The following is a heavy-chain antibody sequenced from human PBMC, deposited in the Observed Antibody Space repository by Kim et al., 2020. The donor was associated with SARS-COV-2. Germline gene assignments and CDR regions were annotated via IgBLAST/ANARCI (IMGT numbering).Heavy chain of an antibody. Sequence: SETLSLTCTVSNGSINSNYWSWIRQPPGMGLEWIGYISHKGSTNYNPSLKSRVTMSMDTSRNQFSLKMNSVTAADTAVYFCARGTSTWFPDYWGQGTLVTVSS. CDR1: NGSINSNY. CDR3: ARGTSTWFPDY. V-gene: IGHV4-59*01. J-gene: IGHJ4*02. D-gene: IGHD6-13*01. CDR2: ISHKGST.